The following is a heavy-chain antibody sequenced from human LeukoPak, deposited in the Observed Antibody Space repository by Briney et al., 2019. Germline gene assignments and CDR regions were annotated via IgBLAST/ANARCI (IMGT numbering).Heavy chain of an antibody. V-gene: IGHV3-30*02. CDR3: AKGGSSSFYSDY. CDR2: VRYDGSNK. J-gene: IGHJ4*02. CDR1: GFTFSSYG. Sequence: GTSLRLSCTASGFTFSSYGIHWVRQAPGKGLEWVAFVRYDGSNKYYADSVKGRFTISRDNSENTVYLQMNSLRAEDTAVYYCAKGGSSSFYSDYWGQGTLVTVSS. D-gene: IGHD6-6*01.